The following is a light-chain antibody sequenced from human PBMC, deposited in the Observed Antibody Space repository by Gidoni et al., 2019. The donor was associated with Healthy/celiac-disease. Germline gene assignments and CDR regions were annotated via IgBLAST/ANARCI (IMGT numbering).Light chain of an antibody. Sequence: DIQMTQSPSSLSASVGDRVTITCRASQSISSYLNWYQQKPGKAPKLLIYAASSLQSGVPSRFSGSGSGTDFALTISSLQPEDFATYDCRQSYSTLFGGGTKVEIK. CDR3: RQSYSTL. J-gene: IGKJ4*01. CDR2: AAS. V-gene: IGKV1-39*01. CDR1: QSISSY.